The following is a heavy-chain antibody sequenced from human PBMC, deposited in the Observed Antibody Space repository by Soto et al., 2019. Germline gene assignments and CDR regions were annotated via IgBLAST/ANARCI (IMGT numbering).Heavy chain of an antibody. Sequence: QAQLLQSGAEMKKPGASVKVSCKASGYTFINYFIHWVRQDPGQGLEWIGIVHPSRGTADYAQKFKGRVTLTTDMATRTVYMDLSNLRSEDTAVYYCARPLIGNTVDLWGQGTTVIVSS. D-gene: IGHD1-7*01. CDR1: GYTFINYF. CDR2: VHPSRGTA. J-gene: IGHJ3*01. CDR3: ARPLIGNTVDL. V-gene: IGHV1-46*01.